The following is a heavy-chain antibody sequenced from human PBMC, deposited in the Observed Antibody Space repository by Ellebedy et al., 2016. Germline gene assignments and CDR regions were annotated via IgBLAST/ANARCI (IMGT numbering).Heavy chain of an antibody. CDR1: GFTVSANY. CDR2: IYRTGTT. Sequence: GESLKISCAVSGFTVSANYMSWVRQAPGKGLEWVAIIYRTGTTFYPDSAKGRFTISRDNSKNRLYLQMSSLKVEDTATYYCANVGGSGTYYNGYWGQGTLVTVSS. CDR3: ANVGGSGTYYNGY. V-gene: IGHV3-53*01. D-gene: IGHD3-10*01. J-gene: IGHJ4*02.